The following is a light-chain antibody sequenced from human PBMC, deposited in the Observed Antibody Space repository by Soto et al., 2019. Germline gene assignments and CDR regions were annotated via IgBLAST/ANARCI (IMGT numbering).Light chain of an antibody. Sequence: EIVLTQSPVTLSLSPGERATLSCRASQNVFRNYLAWYHQKPGQAPRLLIYGASTRASGIPDRFSGSGSGTDFTLTISRLEPEDFAVYYCQQYGSSPAITFGGGTKVEIK. CDR2: GAS. V-gene: IGKV3-20*01. J-gene: IGKJ4*01. CDR3: QQYGSSPAIT. CDR1: QNVFRNY.